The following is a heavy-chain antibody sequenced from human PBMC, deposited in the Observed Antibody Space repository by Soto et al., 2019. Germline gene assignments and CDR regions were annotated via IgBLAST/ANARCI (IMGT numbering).Heavy chain of an antibody. J-gene: IGHJ4*02. CDR3: ARVIGYCSGGSCYRFCDY. V-gene: IGHV4-34*01. D-gene: IGHD2-15*01. CDR2: INHSGST. Sequence: PSETLSLTCAVYGGSFSGYYWSWIRQPPGKGLEWIGEINHSGSTNYNPSLKSRVTISVDTSKNQFSLKLSSVTAADTAVYYCARVIGYCSGGSCYRFCDYWGQGTLVTVSS. CDR1: GGSFSGYY.